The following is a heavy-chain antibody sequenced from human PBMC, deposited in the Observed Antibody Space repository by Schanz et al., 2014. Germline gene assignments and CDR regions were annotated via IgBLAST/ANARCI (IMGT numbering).Heavy chain of an antibody. CDR3: AKDGRLPYYGTGSDFDY. CDR2: MSYDGSNK. D-gene: IGHD3-22*01. V-gene: IGHV3-30-3*02. J-gene: IGHJ4*02. Sequence: QGQLVESGGGVVQPGRSLRLSCAASGFTFSSYAMHWVRQAPGKGLEWVAVMSYDGSNKYYADSVKGRFTISRDTPKNTLYVQMNSLRAEDTAIYFCAKDGRLPYYGTGSDFDYWGQGTLVTVSS. CDR1: GFTFSSYA.